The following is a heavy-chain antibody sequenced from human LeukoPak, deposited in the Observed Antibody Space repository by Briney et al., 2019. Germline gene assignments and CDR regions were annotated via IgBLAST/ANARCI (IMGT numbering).Heavy chain of an antibody. D-gene: IGHD2-2*01. Sequence: PSETLSLTCAVYGGSLSGSYWSWIRQPPGKGLEWIGYIYYSGSTNYNPSLKSRVTISVDTSKNQFSLKLSSVTAADTAVYYCARGLVVPAALSPFDPWGQGTLVTVSS. V-gene: IGHV4-59*01. J-gene: IGHJ5*02. CDR1: GGSLSGSY. CDR2: IYYSGST. CDR3: ARGLVVPAALSPFDP.